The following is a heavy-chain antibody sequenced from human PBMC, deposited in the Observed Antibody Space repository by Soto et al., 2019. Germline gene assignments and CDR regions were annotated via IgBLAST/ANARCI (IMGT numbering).Heavy chain of an antibody. CDR3: ARDLDDFWSGYQSPFDC. CDR2: TYYRSKWYN. J-gene: IGHJ4*02. D-gene: IGHD3-3*01. CDR1: GDSVSRNSAA. Sequence: SQTLSLTCAISGDSVSRNSAAWNWIRQSPSRGLEWLGRTYYRSKWYNDYAASVKSRISINPDTSKNQFSLQLKSVTPEDTAVYYCARDLDDFWSGYQSPFDCWGQGTPVTVSS. V-gene: IGHV6-1*01.